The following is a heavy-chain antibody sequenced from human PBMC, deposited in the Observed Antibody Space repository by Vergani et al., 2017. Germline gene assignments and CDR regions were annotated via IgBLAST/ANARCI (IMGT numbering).Heavy chain of an antibody. Sequence: QVQLQESGPGLVKPSGTLSLTCAVSGGSISSSNWWSWVRQPPGKGLEWIGEIYHSGSTNYNPSLKSLVTISVDKSKNQFSLKLSSVTAADTAVYYCASIAARHHWFDPWGQGTLVTVSS. CDR3: ASIAARHHWFDP. CDR1: GGSISSSNW. CDR2: IYHSGST. J-gene: IGHJ5*02. V-gene: IGHV4-4*02. D-gene: IGHD6-6*01.